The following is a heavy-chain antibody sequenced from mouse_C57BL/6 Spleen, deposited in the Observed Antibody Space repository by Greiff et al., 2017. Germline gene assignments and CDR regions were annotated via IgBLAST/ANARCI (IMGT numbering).Heavy chain of an antibody. CDR3: ATYYYGSSGWYFDV. J-gene: IGHJ1*03. V-gene: IGHV1-18*01. D-gene: IGHD1-1*01. CDR2: INPNNGGT. CDR1: GYTFTDYN. Sequence: VQLKQSGPELVKPGASVKIPCKASGYTFTDYNMDWVKQSHGKSLEWIGDINPNNGGTIYNQKFKGKATLTVDKSSSTAYMELRSLTSEDTAVYYCATYYYGSSGWYFDVWGTGTTVTVAS.